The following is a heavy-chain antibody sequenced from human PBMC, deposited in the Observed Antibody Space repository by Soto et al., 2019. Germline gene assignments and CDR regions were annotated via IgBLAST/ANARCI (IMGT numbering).Heavy chain of an antibody. CDR1: GFTFSSYG. V-gene: IGHV3-33*01. CDR2: IWYDGSNK. D-gene: IGHD3-22*01. CDR3: ARGRDYYDSSGHPNWFDP. J-gene: IGHJ5*02. Sequence: PGGSLRLSCAASGFTFSSYGMHWVRQAPDKGLEWVAVIWYDGSNKYYADSVKGRFTISRDNSKNTLYLQMNSLRAEDTAVYYCARGRDYYDSSGHPNWFDPWGQGTLVTVSS.